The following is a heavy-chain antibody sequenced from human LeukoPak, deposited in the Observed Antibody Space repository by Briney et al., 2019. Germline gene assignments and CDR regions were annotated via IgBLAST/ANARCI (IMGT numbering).Heavy chain of an antibody. Sequence: GGSLRLSCAASGFSLSNYAMTWVRPAPGKGLEWVSGISGSGGSTYYADSMKGRFTISRDNSKNTLYLQMNSLRAEDTAVYYCARGYSSGWWGYYFDYWGQGTLVTVSS. CDR1: GFSLSNYA. J-gene: IGHJ4*02. CDR3: ARGYSSGWWGYYFDY. V-gene: IGHV3-23*01. D-gene: IGHD6-19*01. CDR2: ISGSGGST.